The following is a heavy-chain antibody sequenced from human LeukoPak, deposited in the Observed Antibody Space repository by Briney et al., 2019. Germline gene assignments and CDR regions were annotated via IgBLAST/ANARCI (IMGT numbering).Heavy chain of an antibody. CDR1: GGTFSSYA. V-gene: IGHV1-69*13. D-gene: IGHD3-22*01. J-gene: IGHJ6*02. CDR2: IIPIFGTA. Sequence: ASVKVSCKASGGTFSSYAISWVRQAPGQGLEWMGGIIPIFGTANYAQKFQGRVTITADESTSTAYMELSSLRSEDTAVYYCARDNTMIVVVRGPTGSDYYGMDVWGQGITVTVSS. CDR3: ARDNTMIVVVRGPTGSDYYGMDV.